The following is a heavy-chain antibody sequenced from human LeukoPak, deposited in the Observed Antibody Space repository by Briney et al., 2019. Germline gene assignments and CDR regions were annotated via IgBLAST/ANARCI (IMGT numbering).Heavy chain of an antibody. CDR2: IIPIFGTT. Sequence: SVKVSCKASGGTVSSSAISWVRQAPGQGLEWMGGIIPIFGTTNYAQKFQGRVTITADESTSTAYMELSSLRSEDTALYYCAKDRTGTTGRDWFDPWGQGTLVTVSS. CDR3: AKDRTGTTGRDWFDP. J-gene: IGHJ5*02. V-gene: IGHV1-69*13. CDR1: GGTVSSSA. D-gene: IGHD1-1*01.